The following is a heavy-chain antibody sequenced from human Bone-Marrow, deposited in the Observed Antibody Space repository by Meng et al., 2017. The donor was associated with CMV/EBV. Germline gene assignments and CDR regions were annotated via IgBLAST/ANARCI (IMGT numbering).Heavy chain of an antibody. CDR3: ARASLAATPYYYYYGMDV. CDR1: GYTFTSYA. CDR2: SNAGNGNT. J-gene: IGHJ6*02. D-gene: IGHD2-15*01. V-gene: IGHV1-3*02. Sequence: ASVKVSCKASGYTFTSYAMHWVRQAPGQRLEWMGWSNAGNGNTKYSQEFQGRVTITRDTSASTAYMELSSLRSEDTAVYYCARASLAATPYYYYYGMDVWGQGTTVTVSS.